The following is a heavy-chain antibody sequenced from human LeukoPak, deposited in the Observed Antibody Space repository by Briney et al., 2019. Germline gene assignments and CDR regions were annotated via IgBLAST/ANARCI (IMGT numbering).Heavy chain of an antibody. Sequence: SETLSLTCTVSGGSISSSSYYWGWIRQPPGKGLEWIGYMYYSGSTYYNPSLKSRVTISLDTSKNQFSLKLNSVTAADTAVYYCARPYYYDSRIDPWGQGTLVTVSS. V-gene: IGHV4-30-4*08. CDR2: MYYSGST. CDR3: ARPYYYDSRIDP. CDR1: GGSISSSSYY. J-gene: IGHJ5*02. D-gene: IGHD3-22*01.